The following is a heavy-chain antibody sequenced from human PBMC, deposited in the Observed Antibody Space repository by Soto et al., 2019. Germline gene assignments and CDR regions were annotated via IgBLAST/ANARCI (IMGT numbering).Heavy chain of an antibody. CDR3: AWDNSGRFRTDH. CDR1: GLKFSDDW. J-gene: IGHJ4*02. CDR2: IKSKGSGETK. V-gene: IGHV3-15*07. Sequence: EVQLVESGGGLVKPGDSLRLSCAVSGLKFSDDWMNWVRQAPGKGLEWVGRIKSKGSGETKDYAAPVKGRFAISRDDSRDKLYLQMNSLKIEDTAVYYCAWDNSGRFRTDHWGQGTLVSVS. D-gene: IGHD4-4*01.